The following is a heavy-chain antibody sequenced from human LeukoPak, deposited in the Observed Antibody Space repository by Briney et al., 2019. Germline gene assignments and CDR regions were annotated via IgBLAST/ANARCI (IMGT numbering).Heavy chain of an antibody. Sequence: GASVKVSCKASGGTFSSYTISWVRQALGQGLDWMGRFIPILGIANYAQKFQGRVTITADKSTSTAYMELSSLRSEDTAVYYCASGYCSSTSCYLYYMDVWGKGTTVTVSS. CDR1: GGTFSSYT. D-gene: IGHD2-2*03. J-gene: IGHJ6*03. V-gene: IGHV1-69*02. CDR3: ASGYCSSTSCYLYYMDV. CDR2: FIPILGIA.